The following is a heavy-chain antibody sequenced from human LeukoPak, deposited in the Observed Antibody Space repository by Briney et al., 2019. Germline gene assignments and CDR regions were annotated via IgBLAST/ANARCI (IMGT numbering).Heavy chain of an antibody. CDR1: GYTFTGYY. CDR3: ARGVGIVVVPAATQVDY. V-gene: IGHV1-2*02. Sequence: ASVKVSCKASGYTFTGYYMHWVRQAPGQGLGWMGWINPNSGGTNYAQKFQGRVTMTRDTSISTAYMELSRLRSDDAAVHYCARGVGIVVVPAATQVDYWGQGTLVTVSS. J-gene: IGHJ4*02. CDR2: INPNSGGT. D-gene: IGHD2-2*01.